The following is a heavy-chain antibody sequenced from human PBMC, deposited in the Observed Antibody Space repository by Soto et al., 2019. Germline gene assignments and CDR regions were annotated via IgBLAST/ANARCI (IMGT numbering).Heavy chain of an antibody. CDR2: ISWDGGST. Sequence: GGSLRLSCAASGFTFDDYAMHWVRQAPGKGLEWVSLISWDGGSTYYADSVKGRFTISRDNSKNSLYLQMNSLRAEDTALYYCAKDSGGGIAVAGYFDYWGQGTLVTVSS. D-gene: IGHD6-19*01. V-gene: IGHV3-43D*03. CDR1: GFTFDDYA. CDR3: AKDSGGGIAVAGYFDY. J-gene: IGHJ4*02.